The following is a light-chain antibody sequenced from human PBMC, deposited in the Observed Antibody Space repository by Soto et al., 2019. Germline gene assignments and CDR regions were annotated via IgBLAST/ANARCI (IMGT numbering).Light chain of an antibody. CDR1: QSVSSSY. V-gene: IGKV3-20*01. CDR2: GAS. Sequence: EIVLTQSPDTLSLSPGERATLSCRASQSVSSSYLAWYQQKPGQAPRLLIYGASSRATGIPDRFSGSGSGTDFTLTISRLEPEDFAVYICQQYGTSPRTFGQGTRLEIK. CDR3: QQYGTSPRT. J-gene: IGKJ5*01.